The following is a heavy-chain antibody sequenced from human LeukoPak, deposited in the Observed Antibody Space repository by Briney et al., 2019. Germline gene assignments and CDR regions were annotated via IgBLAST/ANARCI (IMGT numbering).Heavy chain of an antibody. Sequence: PSETLPLTCTVSGGSISSSSYYWGWIRQPPGKGLEWIGSIYYSGSTNYNPSLKSRITISVDTSKNQFSLKLSSVTAADTAVYYCARDLLVYYYDSSPSIQLGMHDAFDIWGQGTMVTVSS. D-gene: IGHD3-22*01. CDR3: ARDLLVYYYDSSPSIQLGMHDAFDI. CDR2: IYYSGST. J-gene: IGHJ3*02. CDR1: GGSISSSSYY. V-gene: IGHV4-39*07.